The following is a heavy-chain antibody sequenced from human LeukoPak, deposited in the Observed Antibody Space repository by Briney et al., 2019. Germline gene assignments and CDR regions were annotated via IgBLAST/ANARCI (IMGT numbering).Heavy chain of an antibody. CDR2: ISGGGGST. D-gene: IGHD1-26*01. CDR1: GFTFSTYW. CDR3: AKGGKWDVTPFDY. Sequence: GGSLRLSCSASGFTFSTYWMSWVRQAPGKGLEWVSTISGGGGSTYYADSVKGRFTISRDNSKNTLYLQVNSLRAEDTAVYYCAKGGKWDVTPFDYWGQGTLVTVSS. V-gene: IGHV3-23*01. J-gene: IGHJ4*02.